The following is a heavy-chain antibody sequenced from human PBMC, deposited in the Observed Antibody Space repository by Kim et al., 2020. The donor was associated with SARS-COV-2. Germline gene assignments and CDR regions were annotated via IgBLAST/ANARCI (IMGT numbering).Heavy chain of an antibody. CDR3: ARGGKQWLAALRNWFDP. V-gene: IGHV4-34*01. Sequence: LKSRVTISVDTSKNQFSLKLSSVTAADTAVYYCARGGKQWLAALRNWFDPWGQGTLVTVSS. D-gene: IGHD6-19*01. J-gene: IGHJ5*02.